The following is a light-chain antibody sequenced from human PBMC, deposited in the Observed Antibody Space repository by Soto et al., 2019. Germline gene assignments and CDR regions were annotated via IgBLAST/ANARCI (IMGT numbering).Light chain of an antibody. Sequence: DIVLTQSPGTLSLSPGEGATLSCRASQSVRSSFLAWYQQKPGQAPRLLIYDTSSRATGIPDRFSGSGSGTDFTLTISRLEPEDSAMYYCQQYSSSPQTFGQGTKVEIK. CDR1: QSVRSSF. V-gene: IGKV3-20*01. CDR2: DTS. J-gene: IGKJ1*01. CDR3: QQYSSSPQT.